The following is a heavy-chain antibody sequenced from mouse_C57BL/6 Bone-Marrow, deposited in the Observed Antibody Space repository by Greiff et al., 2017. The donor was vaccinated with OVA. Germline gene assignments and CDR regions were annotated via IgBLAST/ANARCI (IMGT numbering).Heavy chain of an antibody. V-gene: IGHV1-72*01. D-gene: IGHD4-1*01. CDR1: GYTFTSYW. CDR2: IGPNSGGT. CDR3: ARRPWDEDYFDY. Sequence: QVQLQQPGAELVKPGASVTLSCKASGYTFTSYWMHWVKQRPGRGLAWIGRIGPNSGGTKYNAKLNSKATLTVDKPSSKAYMQLSSLTSEDSAVYYCARRPWDEDYFDYWGQGTTLTVSS. J-gene: IGHJ2*01.